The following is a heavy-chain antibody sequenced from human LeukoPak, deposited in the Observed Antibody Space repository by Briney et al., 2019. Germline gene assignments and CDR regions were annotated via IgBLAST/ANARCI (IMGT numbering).Heavy chain of an antibody. CDR3: AKGGYCTNGVCSARHDAFDI. Sequence: GGSLRLSCAASGFTFSSYGMHWVRQAPGKGLEWVAFIRYDGTNKFYADSVKGRFTISRDNSKNTLYLQMNSLRAEDTAVYYCAKGGYCTNGVCSARHDAFDIWGQGTMVTASS. D-gene: IGHD2-8*01. J-gene: IGHJ3*02. V-gene: IGHV3-30*02. CDR2: IRYDGTNK. CDR1: GFTFSSYG.